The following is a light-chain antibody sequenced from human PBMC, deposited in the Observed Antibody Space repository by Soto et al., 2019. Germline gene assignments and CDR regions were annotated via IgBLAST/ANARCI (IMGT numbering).Light chain of an antibody. V-gene: IGKV3-11*01. Sequence: SQSPDTLSLSPGESAPLSCRASQSVSRYLAWYQQKPGQTPRLLIYDASNRAAGIPARFSGSGSGTDFTLTISSLEPEDFAVYYCQQRSNWRLTFGGGTKVDI. J-gene: IGKJ4*01. CDR2: DAS. CDR1: QSVSRY. CDR3: QQRSNWRLT.